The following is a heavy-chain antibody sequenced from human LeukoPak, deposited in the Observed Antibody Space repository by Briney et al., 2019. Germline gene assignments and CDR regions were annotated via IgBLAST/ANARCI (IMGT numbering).Heavy chain of an antibody. Sequence: RGSLRLSCAASGFTFSSSHMNWVRQAPGKGLEWVSSISSSSSYIYYADSVKGRFTISRDNAKNSLYLQMNSLRAEDTAVYYCARDRDGCSGGSCIEYWGQGILVTVSP. J-gene: IGHJ4*02. CDR1: GFTFSSSH. D-gene: IGHD2-15*01. CDR3: ARDRDGCSGGSCIEY. CDR2: ISSSSSYI. V-gene: IGHV3-21*01.